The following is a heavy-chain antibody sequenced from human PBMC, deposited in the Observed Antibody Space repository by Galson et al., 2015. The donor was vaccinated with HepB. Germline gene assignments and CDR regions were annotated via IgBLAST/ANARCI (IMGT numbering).Heavy chain of an antibody. J-gene: IGHJ4*02. V-gene: IGHV3-21*04. D-gene: IGHD5-18*01. CDR1: GFTFSNYK. Sequence: SLRLSCAASGFTFSNYKVHWVRQAPGKGLEWVSSISSSSSHIYYADSVKGRFTISRDNAKNSLYLQMTSLRAEDTAVYYCAKDRGSWIQLWFKGSDYWGQGTLVTVSS. CDR2: ISSSSSHI. CDR3: AKDRGSWIQLWFKGSDY.